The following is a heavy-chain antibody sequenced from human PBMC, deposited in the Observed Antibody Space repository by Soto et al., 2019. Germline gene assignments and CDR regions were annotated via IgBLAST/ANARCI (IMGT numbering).Heavy chain of an antibody. D-gene: IGHD3-10*01. V-gene: IGHV3-30*03. CDR3: ARGMIRGVVYYGVEV. CDR1: GFSFSSYD. Sequence: QEQLVESGGGAVQPGRSLRLSCTASGFSFSSYDMHWVRQAPGEGLEWVSAMSFDGSYKHYADSVKGRFTISRDNSENTLYLQMIGLRPEDTAVYFCARGMIRGVVYYGVEVWGQGTTVTVS. J-gene: IGHJ6*02. CDR2: MSFDGSYK.